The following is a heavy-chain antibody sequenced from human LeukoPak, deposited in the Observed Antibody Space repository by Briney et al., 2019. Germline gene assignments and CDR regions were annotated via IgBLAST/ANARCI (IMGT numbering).Heavy chain of an antibody. Sequence: GGSLRLSCAASGFTFSIFEMNWVRQAPGKGLEWVSSICTDDYSYSAVSVKGRFTISRDNSKSSLYLQMNSLTVEDTAVYYCARGTIGGHTASAYWGPGTLVTVSS. CDR3: ARGTIGGHTASAY. CDR1: GFTFSIFE. CDR2: ICTDDYS. D-gene: IGHD4-23*01. V-gene: IGHV3-21*01. J-gene: IGHJ4*02.